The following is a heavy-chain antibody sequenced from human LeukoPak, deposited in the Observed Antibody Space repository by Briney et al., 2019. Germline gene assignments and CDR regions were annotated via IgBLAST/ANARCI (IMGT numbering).Heavy chain of an antibody. J-gene: IGHJ6*03. Sequence: SETLSLTCAVYGGSFSGYYWSWIRQPPGKGLEWLGEINHSGSTNYNPSLKSRVTISVDTSKNQFSLKLSSVTAADTAVYYCAKEECGFGEFPLFMDVWGKGTTVTISS. V-gene: IGHV4-34*01. CDR1: GGSFSGYY. CDR2: INHSGST. D-gene: IGHD3-10*01. CDR3: AKEECGFGEFPLFMDV.